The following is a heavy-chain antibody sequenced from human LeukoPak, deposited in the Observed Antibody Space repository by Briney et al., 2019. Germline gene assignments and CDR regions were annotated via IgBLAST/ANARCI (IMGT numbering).Heavy chain of an antibody. CDR3: ARESSYGSGSYYRPYYFDY. CDR2: IIPIFGTA. Sequence: ASVKVSCKASGGTFSSYAISWVRQAPGQGLEWMGGIIPIFGTANYAQKFQGRVTITADESTSTAYMELSSLRSEDTAVYYCARESSYGSGSYYRPYYFDYWGQGTLVTVSS. CDR1: GGTFSSYA. V-gene: IGHV1-69*01. D-gene: IGHD3-10*01. J-gene: IGHJ4*02.